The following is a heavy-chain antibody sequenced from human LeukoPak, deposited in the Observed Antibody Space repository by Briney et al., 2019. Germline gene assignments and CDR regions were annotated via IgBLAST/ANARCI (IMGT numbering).Heavy chain of an antibody. V-gene: IGHV3-15*01. CDR1: GFTFNNAW. D-gene: IGHD2-15*01. J-gene: IGHJ3*02. CDR2: INTKTDGETT. CDR3: AREGIVVVAATAFDI. Sequence: GGSLRLSCAASGFTFNNAWMNWVRQVPGEGLEWVGRINTKTDGETTDYAAPVKGRFTISRDDSKNTLFLQMSSLKTEDTAVYYCAREGIVVVAATAFDIWGQGTMVTVSS.